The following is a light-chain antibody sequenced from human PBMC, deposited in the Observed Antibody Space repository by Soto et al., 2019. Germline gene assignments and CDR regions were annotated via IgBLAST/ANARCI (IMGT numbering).Light chain of an antibody. CDR1: QTISSW. CDR3: QHYNSYSEA. Sequence: DIQMTQSPSTLSGSVGDRVTITCRASQTISSWLAWYQQKPGKAPKLLIYKASTLKSGVPSRFSGSGSGTEFTLTLSSLQPDDFATYYCQHYNSYSEALGQGTKVELK. J-gene: IGKJ1*01. V-gene: IGKV1-5*03. CDR2: KAS.